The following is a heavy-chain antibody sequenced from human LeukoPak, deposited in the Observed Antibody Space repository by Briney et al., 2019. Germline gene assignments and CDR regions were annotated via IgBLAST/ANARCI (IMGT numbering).Heavy chain of an antibody. CDR1: GFTFTTYW. V-gene: IGHV3-7*01. CDR2: INQDGSEK. Sequence: GGSLRLSCAASGFTFTTYWMGWVRQVPGKGLEWVANINQDGSEKYYVDSVKGRFTISRDNAKNTLYLQMNSLRAEDTAVYYCARALIGYYFDYWGQGTLVTVSS. CDR3: ARALIGYYFDY. J-gene: IGHJ4*02. D-gene: IGHD2-8*01.